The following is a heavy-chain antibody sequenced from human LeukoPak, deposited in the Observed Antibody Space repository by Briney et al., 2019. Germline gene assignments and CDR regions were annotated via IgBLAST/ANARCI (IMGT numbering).Heavy chain of an antibody. CDR2: IYPGDSDT. J-gene: IGHJ4*02. D-gene: IGHD4-17*01. CDR1: GYSFTSYW. CDR3: ARHSTYGDYGDY. Sequence: GESLKISCQGSGYSFTSYWIAWVRQMPGKGLEWMGFIYPGDSDTRYSPSFQGQVTFSADKSIRTAYLQWSSLKASDTAMYYCARHSTYGDYGDYWGQGTLVTVSS. V-gene: IGHV5-51*01.